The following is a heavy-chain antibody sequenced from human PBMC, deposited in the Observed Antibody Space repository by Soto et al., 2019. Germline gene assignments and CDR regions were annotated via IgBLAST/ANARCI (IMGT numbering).Heavy chain of an antibody. CDR1: GFSFSDYS. V-gene: IGHV3-23*01. CDR2: IDLSGSMT. CDR3: TKDRVPDGIYSFVY. D-gene: IGHD1-20*01. Sequence: EVQLLESGGDLVQPGGSLRLSCAASGFSFSDYSMNWVRQAPGKGLEWVSFIDLSGSMTHYRESVKGRFTILKDKSRNTVYLQMNSLTVEDAAVYYCTKDRVPDGIYSFVYWGQGALVTVSS. J-gene: IGHJ4*02.